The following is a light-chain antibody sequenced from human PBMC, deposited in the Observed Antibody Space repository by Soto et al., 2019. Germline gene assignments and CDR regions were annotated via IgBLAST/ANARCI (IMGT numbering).Light chain of an antibody. V-gene: IGKV3D-15*01. CDR2: DAS. CDR1: QSVNSN. CDR3: QQYNKWPHT. J-gene: IGKJ5*01. Sequence: EIDMTQSPASLSVSPGERATLSCRASQSVNSNLAWYQQKPGQAPRLLIYDASTRGIGIPARFSGSGSGTELSLTISSLQSEDVAVYYCQQYNKWPHTFGQGTRLESK.